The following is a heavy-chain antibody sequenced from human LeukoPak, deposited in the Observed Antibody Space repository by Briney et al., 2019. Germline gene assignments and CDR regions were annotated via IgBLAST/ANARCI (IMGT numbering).Heavy chain of an antibody. J-gene: IGHJ6*02. CDR1: GYTLTGYY. Sequence: ASVKVSCKASGYTLTGYYMHWVRQAPGQGLEWMGWINPNSGGTNYAQKFQGRVTMTRDTSISTAYMELSRLRSDDTAVYYCANYYGSGSGNGYYYYGMDVWGQGTTVTVSS. CDR3: ANYYGSGSGNGYYYYGMDV. CDR2: INPNSGGT. V-gene: IGHV1-2*02. D-gene: IGHD3-10*01.